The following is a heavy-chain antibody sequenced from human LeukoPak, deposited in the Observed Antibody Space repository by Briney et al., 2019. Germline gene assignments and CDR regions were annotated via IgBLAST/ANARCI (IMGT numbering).Heavy chain of an antibody. CDR1: GYTFTSSD. CDR2: LNPNSGKT. CDR3: ARGRLGLAAAGTYDF. D-gene: IGHD6-13*01. J-gene: IGHJ4*02. Sequence: ASVKVSCKASGYTFTSSDINWLRQATGQGPEWMGWLNPNSGKTGYAQKFQGRVTLTHDTATSTAYMELSNLRFEDTAVYYCARGRLGLAAAGTYDFWGQGTLITVSS. V-gene: IGHV1-8*01.